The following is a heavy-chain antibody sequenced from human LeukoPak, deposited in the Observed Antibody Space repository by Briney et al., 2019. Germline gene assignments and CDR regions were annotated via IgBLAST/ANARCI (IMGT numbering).Heavy chain of an antibody. D-gene: IGHD2/OR15-2a*01. CDR2: ISVYNGNT. Sequence: ASVKVSCKASGYTFTSYGISWVRQAPGQGLEWMGWISVYNGNTNYAQKLQGRVTMTIDTSTSTAYMELRSLRSDDTAVYYCARDLRAELSHLSESDYWGQGTLVTVSS. V-gene: IGHV1-18*01. CDR1: GYTFTSYG. CDR3: ARDLRAELSHLSESDY. J-gene: IGHJ4*02.